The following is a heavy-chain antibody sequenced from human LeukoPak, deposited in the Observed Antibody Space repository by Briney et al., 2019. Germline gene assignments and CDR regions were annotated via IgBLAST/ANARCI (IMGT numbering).Heavy chain of an antibody. CDR2: IYGGHSA. D-gene: IGHD7-27*01. CDR3: AREIGQLGGAFDI. Sequence: GGSLRLSCAASGFTVSTVYMTWVRQAPGKGLEWVSVIYGGHSAYYADSVKDRFTISRDNPKNTLNLRMNSLRAEDTAVYYCAREIGQLGGAFDIWGQGTMVTVSS. J-gene: IGHJ3*02. CDR1: GFTVSTVY. V-gene: IGHV3-53*01.